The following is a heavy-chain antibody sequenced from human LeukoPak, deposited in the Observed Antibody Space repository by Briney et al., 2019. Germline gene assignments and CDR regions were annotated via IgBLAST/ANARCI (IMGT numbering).Heavy chain of an antibody. Sequence: GGSLRLSCAASGFTFSSYSMNWVRQAPGKGLEWVSYISSSSSTIYYADSVKGRFTISRDNAKNSLYLQMNSLRAEDTAVYYCARGFGSYGSGSGLVGAWGQGTLVTVSS. CDR3: ARGFGSYGSGSGLVGA. CDR1: GFTFSSYS. J-gene: IGHJ5*02. V-gene: IGHV3-48*01. CDR2: ISSSSSTI. D-gene: IGHD3-10*01.